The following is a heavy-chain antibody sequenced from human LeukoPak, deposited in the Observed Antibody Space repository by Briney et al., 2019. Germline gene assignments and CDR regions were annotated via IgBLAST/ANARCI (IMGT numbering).Heavy chain of an antibody. CDR2: FDPEDGET. J-gene: IGHJ4*02. CDR3: ATRRAVAGRGGFDY. CDR1: GYTLTELS. V-gene: IGHV1-24*01. D-gene: IGHD6-19*01. Sequence: APVKVSCKVSGYTLTELSMHWVRQAPGKGLEWMGGFDPEDGETIYAQKFQGRVTMTEDTSTDTAYMELSSLRSEDTAVYYCATRRAVAGRGGFDYWGQGTLVTVSS.